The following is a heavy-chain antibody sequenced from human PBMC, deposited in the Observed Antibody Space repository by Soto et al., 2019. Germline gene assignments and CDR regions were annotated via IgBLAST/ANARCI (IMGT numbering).Heavy chain of an antibody. V-gene: IGHV4-31*03. J-gene: IGHJ6*02. CDR1: GGSISSGGYY. D-gene: IGHD3-3*01. CDR3: ARGEKGITIFGVVSPYGMDV. CDR2: TYYSGST. Sequence: SETLSLTCTVSGGSISSGGYYWSWIRQHPGKGLEWIGYTYYSGSTYYNPSLKSRVTISVDTSKNQFSLKLSSVTAADTAVYYCARGEKGITIFGVVSPYGMDVWGQGTTVTVSS.